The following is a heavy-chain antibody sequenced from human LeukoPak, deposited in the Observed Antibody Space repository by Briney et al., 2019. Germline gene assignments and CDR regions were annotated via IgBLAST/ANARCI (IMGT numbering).Heavy chain of an antibody. CDR1: GGSISSSSYY. Sequence: PSETLSLTCTVSGGSISSSSYYWGWIRQPPGKGLEWIGSIYYSGSTYYNPSLKSRVTISVDTSKNQFSLKLSSVTAADTAVYYCAVGYCSSTSCGGYYYYMDVWGKGTTVTVSS. V-gene: IGHV4-39*07. CDR2: IYYSGST. D-gene: IGHD2-2*01. J-gene: IGHJ6*03. CDR3: AVGYCSSTSCGGYYYYMDV.